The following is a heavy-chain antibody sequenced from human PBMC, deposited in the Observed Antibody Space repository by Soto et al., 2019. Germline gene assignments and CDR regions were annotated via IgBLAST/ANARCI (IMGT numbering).Heavy chain of an antibody. CDR2: IVYDGSNK. CDR1: GFTFSSYG. CDR3: AKGDYNNYFDY. V-gene: IGHV3-30*18. J-gene: IGHJ4*02. Sequence: QVQLVESGGGVVQPGRSLRLSCAASGFTFSSYGMHWVRQAPGKGLQWVAVIVYDGSNKYYADSVKGRFTTSRDNSNNTLYLQMHSLRAEDTALYYCAKGDYNNYFDYWGQGTLVTVSS. D-gene: IGHD4-4*01.